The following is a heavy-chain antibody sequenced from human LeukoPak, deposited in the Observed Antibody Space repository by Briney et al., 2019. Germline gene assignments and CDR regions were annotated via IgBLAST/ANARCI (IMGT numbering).Heavy chain of an antibody. CDR1: GGSISSSSYY. D-gene: IGHD3-3*01. CDR3: ARHTPLYYDFWSGSHAFDI. CDR2: IYYSGST. V-gene: IGHV4-39*01. Sequence: SETLSLTCTVSGGSISSSSYYWGWIRQPPGKGLEWIGSIYYSGSTYYNPSLKSRVTISVDTSKNQFSLKLSSVTAADTAVYYCARHTPLYYDFWSGSHAFDIWGQGTMVTVSS. J-gene: IGHJ3*02.